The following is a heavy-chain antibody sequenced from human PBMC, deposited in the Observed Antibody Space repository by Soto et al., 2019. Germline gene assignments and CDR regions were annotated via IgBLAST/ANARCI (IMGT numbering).Heavy chain of an antibody. J-gene: IGHJ5*02. CDR3: AHREYSAARYNWFDP. Sequence: SGPTLVNPPQTLTLTLAFPGFSLRTSGVPVDWIRQPSGKALERLAPLYWDGDKRYSPSLKSRLTITRDTSKNQVVPTMTNMDPVDTAKYYCAHREYSAARYNWFDPWGQGTLVTVSS. V-gene: IGHV2-5*02. CDR2: LYWDGDK. D-gene: IGHD2-2*01. CDR1: GFSLRTSGVP.